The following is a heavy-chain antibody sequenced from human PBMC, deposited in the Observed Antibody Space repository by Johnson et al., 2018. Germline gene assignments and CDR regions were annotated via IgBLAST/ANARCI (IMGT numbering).Heavy chain of an antibody. CDR2: IGTTGDK. CDR1: GFTFSNYD. V-gene: IGHV3-13*01. CDR3: ARAGDGDYTDAFDI. D-gene: IGHD4-17*01. Sequence: VQLVQSGGGLVEPGGSLRLWCVASGFTFSNYDMHWVRQGTGKGLEWVSTIGTTGDKYYSGSVKGRFTISRENAKKSLYLQMNSLRAGDTALYYCARAGDGDYTDAFDIWGQGTMVTVSS. J-gene: IGHJ3*02.